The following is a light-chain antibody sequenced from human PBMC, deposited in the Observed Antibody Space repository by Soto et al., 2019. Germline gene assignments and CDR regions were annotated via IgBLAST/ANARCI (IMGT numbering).Light chain of an antibody. J-gene: IGKJ2*01. CDR2: GAS. V-gene: IGKV3-20*01. CDR1: QSVSSSY. CDR3: QQYGSSPMYT. Sequence: EIVLTQSPGTLSVSPGERATLSCRASQSVSSSYLAWYQQKPGQAPRLFIYGASSRATGIPDRFSGSGSGTDFTLTISRLEPEDFAVYYCQQYGSSPMYTFGQGTKLDIK.